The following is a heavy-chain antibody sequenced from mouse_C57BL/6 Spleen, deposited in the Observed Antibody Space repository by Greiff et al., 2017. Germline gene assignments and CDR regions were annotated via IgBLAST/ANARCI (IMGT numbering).Heavy chain of an antibody. CDR1: GYTFTSYW. V-gene: IGHV1-64*01. Sequence: QVQLQQPGAELVKPGASVKLSCKASGYTFTSYWMHWVKQRPGQGLEWIGMIHPNSGSTNYNETFKSKATLTVDKSSSTAYMQLSSLTSEDSAVYYCASHYGSSCFAYWGQGTLVTVSA. D-gene: IGHD1-1*01. CDR3: ASHYGSSCFAY. CDR2: IHPNSGST. J-gene: IGHJ3*01.